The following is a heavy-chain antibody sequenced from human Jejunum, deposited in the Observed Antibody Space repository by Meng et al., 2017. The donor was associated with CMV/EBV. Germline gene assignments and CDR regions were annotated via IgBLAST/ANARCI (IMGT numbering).Heavy chain of an antibody. Sequence: QVQVPEPGPGLVKPSQTLSLTCTVSGGSVSSGGYYWTWIRQHPGKGLEWFGHIYYSGSTFYNPSLKRRVIISIGTSKNQFSLNLRSVTAADTAVYYCARVSSGWDYFDYWGQGTLVTVSS. D-gene: IGHD6-19*01. V-gene: IGHV4-31*03. CDR2: IYYSGST. J-gene: IGHJ4*02. CDR3: ARVSSGWDYFDY. CDR1: GGSVSSGGYY.